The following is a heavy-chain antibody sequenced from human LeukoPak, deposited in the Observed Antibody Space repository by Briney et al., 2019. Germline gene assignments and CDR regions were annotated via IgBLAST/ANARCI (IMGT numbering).Heavy chain of an antibody. J-gene: IGHJ5*02. Sequence: SETLSLTCTVSGGSISSHYWSRIRQPPGKGLEWIGYIYYSGSTNYNPSLKSRVTISVDTSKNQFSLKLSSVTAADTAVYYCAREGNGYNYANWFDPWGQGTLVTVSS. CDR2: IYYSGST. V-gene: IGHV4-59*11. D-gene: IGHD5-24*01. CDR3: AREGNGYNYANWFDP. CDR1: GGSISSHY.